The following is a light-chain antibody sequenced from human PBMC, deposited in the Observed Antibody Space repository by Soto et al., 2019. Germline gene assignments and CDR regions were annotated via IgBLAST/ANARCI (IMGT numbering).Light chain of an antibody. CDR2: DAS. CDR1: QSVSSY. CDR3: QQRSNWPPRSA. J-gene: IGKJ4*01. V-gene: IGKV3-11*01. Sequence: EIVLTQSPATLSLSPGERATPSCRASQSVSSYLAWYQQKPGQAPRLLIYDASNRATGIPARFSGSGSGTDFTLTISSLEPEDFAVYYCQQRSNWPPRSAFGGGTKVDIK.